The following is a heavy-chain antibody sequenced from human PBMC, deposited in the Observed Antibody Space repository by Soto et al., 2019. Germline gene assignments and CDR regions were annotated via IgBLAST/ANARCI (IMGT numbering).Heavy chain of an antibody. CDR3: ARAISVRGDDYYYYGMDV. D-gene: IGHD3-10*01. J-gene: IGHJ6*02. CDR1: GGTFSSYA. CDR2: IIPIFGTA. V-gene: IGHV1-69*13. Sequence: SVKVSCKASGGTFSSYAISWVRQAPGQGLEWMGGIIPIFGTANYAQKFQGRVTITADEATSTAYMELSSLRSEDPAVYYCARAISVRGDDYYYYGMDVWGQGTTVTVSS.